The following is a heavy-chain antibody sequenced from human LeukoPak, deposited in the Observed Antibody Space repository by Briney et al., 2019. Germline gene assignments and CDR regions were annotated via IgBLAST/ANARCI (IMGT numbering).Heavy chain of an antibody. Sequence: GASVKVSCTVSGYTLTELSMHWVRQAPGQGLEWMGRINPNSGGTNYAQKFQGRVTMTRDTSISTAYMELSRLRSDDTAVYYCARGEDPHSLFLSYYFDYWGQGTLVTVSS. D-gene: IGHD1-26*01. CDR2: INPNSGGT. J-gene: IGHJ4*02. CDR1: GYTLTELS. V-gene: IGHV1-2*06. CDR3: ARGEDPHSLFLSYYFDY.